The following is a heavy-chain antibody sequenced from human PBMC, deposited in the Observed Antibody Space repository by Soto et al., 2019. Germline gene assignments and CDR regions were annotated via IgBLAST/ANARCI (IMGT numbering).Heavy chain of an antibody. CDR3: ARALGVYCGGDCALDY. Sequence: QVQLVESGGGVVQPGRSLRLPCAASGFTFSSYGMHWVRQAPGKGLEWVAVIWYDGSNKYYADSVKGRFTISRDNSKNTLYLQMNSLRAEDTAVYYCARALGVYCGGDCALDYWGQGTLVTVSS. V-gene: IGHV3-33*01. J-gene: IGHJ4*02. CDR2: IWYDGSNK. CDR1: GFTFSSYG. D-gene: IGHD2-21*02.